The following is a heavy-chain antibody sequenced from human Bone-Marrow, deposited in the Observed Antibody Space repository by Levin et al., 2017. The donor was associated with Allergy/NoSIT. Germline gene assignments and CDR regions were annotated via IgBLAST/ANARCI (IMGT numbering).Heavy chain of an antibody. D-gene: IGHD6-25*01. CDR3: ATTPKAAPMIYYYGMAV. V-gene: IGHV1-24*01. J-gene: IGHJ6*02. CDR1: GYSLSELS. CDR2: YDPEEGEA. Sequence: GASVKVSCKIFGYSLSELSMYWVRQAPGKGLEWMGGYDPEEGEATSEQKFQGRVTMTEDTSTDTAHMELRSLTSEDTAVYFCATTPKAAPMIYYYGMAVWGQGTTVSVSS.